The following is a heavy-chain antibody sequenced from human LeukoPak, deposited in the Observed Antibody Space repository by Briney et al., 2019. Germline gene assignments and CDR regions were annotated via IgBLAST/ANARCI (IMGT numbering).Heavy chain of an antibody. J-gene: IGHJ4*02. V-gene: IGHV4-61*01. Sequence: NPSETLSLTCTVSGGSVSSGTYYWSWIRQPPGKGLEWIAYIYYSGGANYNPSLKSRVTISVDTSKNQFSLKLTSVTAADTAVYYCARVRLSDSYGSGSYYFDYWGQGTLVTVSS. D-gene: IGHD3-10*01. CDR3: ARVRLSDSYGSGSYYFDY. CDR1: GGSVSSGTYY. CDR2: IYYSGGA.